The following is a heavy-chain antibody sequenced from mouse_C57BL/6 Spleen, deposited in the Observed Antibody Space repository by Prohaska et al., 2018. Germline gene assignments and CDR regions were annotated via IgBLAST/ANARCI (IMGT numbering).Heavy chain of an antibody. V-gene: IGHV1-15*01. Sequence: YEMHWVKQTPVHGLEWIGAIDPETGGTAYNQKFKGKAILTADKSSSTAYMELRSLTSEDSAVYYCTRSNYYGRSPSYFDVWGTGTTVTVSS. CDR3: TRSNYYGRSPSYFDV. D-gene: IGHD1-1*01. J-gene: IGHJ1*03. CDR1: YE. CDR2: IDPETGGT.